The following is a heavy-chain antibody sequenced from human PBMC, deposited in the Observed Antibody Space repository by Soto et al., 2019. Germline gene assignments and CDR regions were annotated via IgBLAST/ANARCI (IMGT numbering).Heavy chain of an antibody. CDR3: ARDDYDSSGLHDAFDI. Sequence: QVQLVQSGAEVKKPGASVKVSCKASGYTFTSYGISWVRQAPGQGLEWMGWISAYNGNTNYAQKLQGRVTMTTDTSTSTAYPERRSLRSDDTAVYYCARDDYDSSGLHDAFDIWGQGTMVTVSS. J-gene: IGHJ3*02. V-gene: IGHV1-18*01. CDR1: GYTFTSYG. CDR2: ISAYNGNT. D-gene: IGHD3-22*01.